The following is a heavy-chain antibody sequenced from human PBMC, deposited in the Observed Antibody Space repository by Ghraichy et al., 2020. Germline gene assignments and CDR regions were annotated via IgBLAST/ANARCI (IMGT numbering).Heavy chain of an antibody. CDR1: VFTFSSYA. V-gene: IGHV3-30*04. J-gene: IGHJ6*02. CDR3: SSAPLEYYYYGMDV. D-gene: IGHD6-6*01. Sequence: GGSLRLSCAASVFTFSSYAMHWVRQAPGKGLEWVAVISYDGSNKYYADSVKGRFTISRDNSKNTLYLQMNSLRAEDTAVYYCSSAPLEYYYYGMDVWGQGTTVTVSS. CDR2: ISYDGSNK.